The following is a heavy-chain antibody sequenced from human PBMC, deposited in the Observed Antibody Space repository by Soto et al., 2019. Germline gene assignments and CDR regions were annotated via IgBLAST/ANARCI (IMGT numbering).Heavy chain of an antibody. Sequence: SETLSLTCTVSGASISGFYWSWIRKSAGKGLEWIGRIYATGTTDYNPSLKSRVMMSVDTSKKQFSLKLRSVTAADTAGYDCVRDRMKNLRDWFAPRGKG. CDR1: GASISGFY. CDR2: IYATGTT. D-gene: IGHD3-16*01. CDR3: VRDRMKNLRDWFAP. V-gene: IGHV4-4*07. J-gene: IGHJ5*02.